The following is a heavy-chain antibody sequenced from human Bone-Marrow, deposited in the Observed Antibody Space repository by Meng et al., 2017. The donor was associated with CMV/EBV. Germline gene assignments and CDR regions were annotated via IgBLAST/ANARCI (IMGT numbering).Heavy chain of an antibody. Sequence: ASVKVSCKASGYTFTDYYVHWVRQAPGQGLEWMGWINPYSGDTNFAQKFLDRVTMTRDSSISTAYMGLSSLRSDDTAIYYCARARYCSRSSCYNFDYWGLGTLVTVSS. D-gene: IGHD2-2*02. J-gene: IGHJ4*02. CDR1: GYTFTDYY. CDR3: ARARYCSRSSCYNFDY. CDR2: INPYSGDT. V-gene: IGHV1-2*02.